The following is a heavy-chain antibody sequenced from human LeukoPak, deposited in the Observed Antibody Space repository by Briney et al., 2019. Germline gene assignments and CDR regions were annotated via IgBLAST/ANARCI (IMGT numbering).Heavy chain of an antibody. V-gene: IGHV4-59*12. J-gene: IGHJ6*02. CDR1: GGSISSYY. CDR2: IYYSGTT. D-gene: IGHD1-26*01. Sequence: SETLSLTCTVSGGSISSYYWSWIRQPPGKGLEWIGYIYYSGTTNYNPSLKSRVTMSVDTSKNQFSLKLSSVTAADTAVYYCARDRIVGASTFSYYYYYGMDVWGQGTTVTVSS. CDR3: ARDRIVGASTFSYYYYYGMDV.